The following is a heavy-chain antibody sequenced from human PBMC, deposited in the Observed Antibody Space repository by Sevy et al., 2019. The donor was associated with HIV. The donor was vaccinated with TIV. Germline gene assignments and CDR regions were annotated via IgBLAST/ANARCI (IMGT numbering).Heavy chain of an antibody. Sequence: ASVKGSCKASGYSFTSYGISWVRQAPGQGLEWMGWISTLNVNTNNAQKFQGRVTMTTDTSTSTAYMELRSLRSDDTAVYYCARDDCSSLSCHGSLLYWGQGTLVTVSS. CDR3: ARDDCSSLSCHGSLLY. CDR1: GYSFTSYG. V-gene: IGHV1-18*01. CDR2: ISTLNVNT. D-gene: IGHD2-2*01. J-gene: IGHJ4*02.